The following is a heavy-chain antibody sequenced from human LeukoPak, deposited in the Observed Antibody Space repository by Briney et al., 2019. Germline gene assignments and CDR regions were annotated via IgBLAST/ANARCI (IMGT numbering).Heavy chain of an antibody. J-gene: IGHJ6*03. D-gene: IGHD3-9*01. CDR3: SKHKTAYDILTGYPPYYCYMDV. CDR1: GGTFNSYA. V-gene: IGHV1-69*05. CDR2: IIPIFGTA. Sequence: SVKVSCKASGGTFNSYAIRWVRQARGQGSEWMGGIIPIFGTANYPQKSQGRVTITTDESTSIAYMELSSLRSEDTAVFFFSKHKTAYDILTGYPPYYCYMDVWGKGTTVTVSS.